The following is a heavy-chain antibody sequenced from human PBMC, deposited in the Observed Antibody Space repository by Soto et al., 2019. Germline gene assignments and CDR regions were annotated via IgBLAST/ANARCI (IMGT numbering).Heavy chain of an antibody. CDR2: ISAYSSPI. Sequence: EVQLVESGGGLVKPGGSLRLSCVDSGFTFSSYSMNWGRQAPGKGLEWVSSISAYSSPIFYADSVKGRFTISRDNAKNSLYLKMNSLRAGDTAVYYCVRGGRGYTRDYVFDIWGQGTMVTVSS. J-gene: IGHJ3*02. CDR1: GFTFSSYS. CDR3: VRGGRGYTRDYVFDI. V-gene: IGHV3-21*06. D-gene: IGHD2-2*02.